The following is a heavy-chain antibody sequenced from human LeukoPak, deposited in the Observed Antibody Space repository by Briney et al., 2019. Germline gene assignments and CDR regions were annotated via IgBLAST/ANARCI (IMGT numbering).Heavy chain of an antibody. D-gene: IGHD6-13*01. V-gene: IGHV4-4*02. CDR3: AREGIAAAGKGYYYYMDV. J-gene: IGHJ6*03. Sequence: SGTLSLTCTVSGGSISSSNWWSWVRQPPGKGLEWIGEIYHSGRTNYNPSLKSRVTISVDTSKNQFSLKLSSVTAADTAVYYCAREGIAAAGKGYYYYMDVWGKGTTVTVSS. CDR1: GGSISSSNW. CDR2: IYHSGRT.